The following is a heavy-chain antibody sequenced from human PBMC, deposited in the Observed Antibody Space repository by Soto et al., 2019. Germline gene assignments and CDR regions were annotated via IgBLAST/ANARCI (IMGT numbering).Heavy chain of an antibody. V-gene: IGHV3-7*01. CDR1: GFPFSSSW. CDR3: SWSLNY. CDR2: IKGDGSQT. Sequence: EVQLVQSGGGLVQPGGSLRLSCAASGFPFSSSWMDWVRQAPGKGLEWVANIKGDGSQTSYVDSVKGRFTVSRDNAENALFLQMSSLRVEDTALYYCSWSLNYWGQGTLVTVSS. J-gene: IGHJ4*02. D-gene: IGHD1-26*01.